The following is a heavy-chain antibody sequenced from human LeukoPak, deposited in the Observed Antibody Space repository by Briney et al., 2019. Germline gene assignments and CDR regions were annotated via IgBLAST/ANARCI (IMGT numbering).Heavy chain of an antibody. D-gene: IGHD6-19*01. J-gene: IGHJ4*02. CDR2: ISYDGSNK. V-gene: IGHV3-30-3*01. CDR3: AKEYSSGWYFLDY. Sequence: GRSLRLSCAASGFTFSSYAMHWVRQAPGKGLEWVAVISYDGSNKYYADSVKGRFTISRDNSKNTLYLQMNSLRAEDTAVYYCAKEYSSGWYFLDYWGQGTLVTVSS. CDR1: GFTFSSYA.